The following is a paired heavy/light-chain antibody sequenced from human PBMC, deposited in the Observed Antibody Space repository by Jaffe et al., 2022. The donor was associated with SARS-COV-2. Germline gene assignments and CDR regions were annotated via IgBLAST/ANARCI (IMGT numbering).Heavy chain of an antibody. CDR3: VRGGIAVTGIDAFDI. CDR2: IATGYDT. D-gene: IGHD6-19*01. V-gene: IGHV3-13*01. J-gene: IGHJ3*02. CDR1: GFTFSSYD. Sequence: EVQLVESGGGLVQPGGSLRLSCAASGFTFSSYDMHWVRQSSAKGLEWVSSIATGYDTSYPDSVKGRFAISRENAKNALYLQMNRLRAGDTAVYYCVRGGIAVTGIDAFDIWGQGTMVTVSS.
Light chain of an antibody. Sequence: EIVLTQSPGTLSLSPGERATLSCRASQIVSSSSLAWYQQKPGQAPRLLIYGASSRATGIPDRFSGSGSGPDFTLTINRLEPEDFAVYYCHQYGSSPWTFGQGTKVEIK. CDR1: QIVSSSS. J-gene: IGKJ1*01. CDR3: HQYGSSPWT. CDR2: GAS. V-gene: IGKV3-20*01.